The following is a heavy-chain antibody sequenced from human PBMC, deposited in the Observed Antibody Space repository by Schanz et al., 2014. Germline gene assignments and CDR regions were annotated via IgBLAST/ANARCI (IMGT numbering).Heavy chain of an antibody. J-gene: IGHJ4*02. D-gene: IGHD3-9*01. V-gene: IGHV3-72*01. Sequence: EVQLVESGGGLVQPGGSLKLSCAASGFTFSDHFMDWVRQAPGKGLEWVGHSRNKGHSYTSEYAASVKGRFTISRDESESSLYLQMDSLKTEDTAVYYCARRNFYDKSAAFDYWGQGSLXTVSS. CDR2: SRNKGHSYTS. CDR3: ARRNFYDKSAAFDY. CDR1: GFTFSDHF.